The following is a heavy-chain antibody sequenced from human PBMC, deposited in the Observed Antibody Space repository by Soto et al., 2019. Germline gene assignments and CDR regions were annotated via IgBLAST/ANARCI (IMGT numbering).Heavy chain of an antibody. CDR1: GFTFSSYA. D-gene: IGHD3-10*01. CDR2: ISGSGGTA. Sequence: EVQLLESGGGSVQPGGSLRLSCAASGFTFSSYAMHWVRRPPGKGLEWASSISGSGGTAYYADSVKGRFSISRDSLVNTLYLQMNSLRAEDTAVYYCAKGRGQNSDFDYWGQGTLVTVSP. J-gene: IGHJ4*02. CDR3: AKGRGQNSDFDY. V-gene: IGHV3-23*01.